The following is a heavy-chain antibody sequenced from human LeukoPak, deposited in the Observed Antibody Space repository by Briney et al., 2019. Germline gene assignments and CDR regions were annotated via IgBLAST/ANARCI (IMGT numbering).Heavy chain of an antibody. D-gene: IGHD5-12*01. V-gene: IGHV3-23*01. CDR3: AKEIFSGLLYIDY. J-gene: IGHJ4*02. Sequence: PGGSLRLPCAASGFTFSSSSISWVRQAPGKGLEWVSAITDAVGSTHYADSVKGRFTISSDNSENTVYLQMNSLRPEDMAVYYCAKEIFSGLLYIDYWGQGTLVTVSS. CDR1: GFTFSSSS. CDR2: ITDAVGST.